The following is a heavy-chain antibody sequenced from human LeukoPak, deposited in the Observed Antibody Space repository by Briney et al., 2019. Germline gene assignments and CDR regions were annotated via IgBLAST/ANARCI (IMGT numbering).Heavy chain of an antibody. CDR3: ARAAAAMAFDY. CDR2: ISSSSSYI. CDR1: GFTFSSYS. V-gene: IGHV3-21*01. J-gene: IGHJ4*02. Sequence: GGSLRLSCAASGFTFSSYSMNWVRQAPGKGLEWVSSISSSSSYIYYADSVKGRYTISRDNAKNSLYLQMNSLRAEDTAVYYCARAAAAMAFDYWGQGTLVTVSS. D-gene: IGHD5-18*01.